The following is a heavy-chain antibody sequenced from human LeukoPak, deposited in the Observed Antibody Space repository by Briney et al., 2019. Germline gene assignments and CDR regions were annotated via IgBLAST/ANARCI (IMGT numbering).Heavy chain of an antibody. Sequence: QAGGSLRLSCAASGFTFSSYEMNWVRQAPGKGLEWVSYISSSGSTIYYADSVKGRFTISRDNAKNSLYLQMNSLRAEDTAVYYCARGGELTMNLNWFDPWGQGTLVTVSS. CDR1: GFTFSSYE. CDR2: ISSSGSTI. CDR3: ARGGELTMNLNWFDP. J-gene: IGHJ5*02. V-gene: IGHV3-48*03. D-gene: IGHD3-22*01.